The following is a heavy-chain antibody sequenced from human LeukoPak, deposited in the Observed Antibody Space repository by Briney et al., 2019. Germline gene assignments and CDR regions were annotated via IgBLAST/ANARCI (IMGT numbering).Heavy chain of an antibody. J-gene: IGHJ5*02. V-gene: IGHV1-8*02. CDR3: VRGDPAALDP. D-gene: IGHD6-6*01. Sequence: GASVKVSCKASGYILTSYDINWVRRPTGQGLEWMGRMTSTNGDTGYAQKFQGRVTMTWDTSISTAYMELSSLRSEDTAVYYCVRGDPAALDPWGQGTLVTVSS. CDR2: MTSTNGDT. CDR1: GYILTSYD.